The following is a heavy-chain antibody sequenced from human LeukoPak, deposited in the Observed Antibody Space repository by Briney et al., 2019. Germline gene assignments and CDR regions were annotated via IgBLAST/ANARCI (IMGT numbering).Heavy chain of an antibody. CDR3: ARGYYGSGSYFPFLDY. D-gene: IGHD3-10*01. Sequence: GGSLRLSCAASGFTFSTYAMTWVRQAPGKGLEWVSDISGSGDRTNYADSVKGRFTISRDNSKNTLYLEMNSLRAEDTAVYYCARGYYGSGSYFPFLDYWGQGTLVTVSS. CDR2: ISGSGDRT. J-gene: IGHJ4*02. CDR1: GFTFSTYA. V-gene: IGHV3-23*01.